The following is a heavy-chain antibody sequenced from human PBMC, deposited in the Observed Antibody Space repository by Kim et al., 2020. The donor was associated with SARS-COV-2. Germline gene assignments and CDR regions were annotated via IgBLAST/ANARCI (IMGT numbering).Heavy chain of an antibody. CDR1: GFTCSSYW. J-gene: IGHJ4*02. V-gene: IGHV3-7*03. D-gene: IGHD6-19*01. Sequence: GGSLRLSCAASGFTCSSYWMSWVRQAPGKGLEWVANIKQDGSEKYYVDSVKGRFTISRDNAKNSLYLQMNSLRAEDTAVYYCARAAVAGYWFDYWGQGTLVTVSS. CDR3: ARAAVAGYWFDY. CDR2: IKQDGSEK.